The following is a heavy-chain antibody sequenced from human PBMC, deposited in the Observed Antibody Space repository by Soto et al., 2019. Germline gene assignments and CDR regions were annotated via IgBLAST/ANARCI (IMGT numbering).Heavy chain of an antibody. D-gene: IGHD3-22*01. V-gene: IGHV3-21*01. J-gene: IGHJ4*02. CDR1: GFTFSSYS. CDR2: ISSSSSYI. Sequence: EVQLVESGGGLVKPGGSLRLSCAASGFTFSSYSMNWVRQAPGKGLEWVSSISSSSSYIYYADSVKGRFTISRDNAKNLLYLQMNSLRAEDTAVYYCARSTYDSSGYYYLYYFDYWGQGTLVTVSS. CDR3: ARSTYDSSGYYYLYYFDY.